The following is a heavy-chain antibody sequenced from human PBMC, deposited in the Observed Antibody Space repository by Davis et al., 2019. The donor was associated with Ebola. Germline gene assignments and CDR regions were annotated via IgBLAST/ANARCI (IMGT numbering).Heavy chain of an antibody. V-gene: IGHV5-10-1*01. CDR1: GYSFTSYW. CDR2: IDPSDSYT. J-gene: IGHJ6*02. D-gene: IGHD6-19*01. Sequence: GESLKISCKGSGYSFTSYWISWVRQMPGKGPEWMGRIDPSDSYTNYSPSFQGHVTISADKSISTAYLQWSSLKASDTAMYYCARHRIAVAGTPTNYYYYGMDVWGQGTTVTVSS. CDR3: ARHRIAVAGTPTNYYYYGMDV.